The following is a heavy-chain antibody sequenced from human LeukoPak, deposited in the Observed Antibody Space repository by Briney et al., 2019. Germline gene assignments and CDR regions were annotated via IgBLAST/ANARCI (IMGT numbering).Heavy chain of an antibody. CDR3: ARVVDYASRGFDY. V-gene: IGHV4-30-4*08. CDR1: GGSISSGDYY. CDR2: IYYSGST. Sequence: TSQTLSLTCTVSGGSISSGDYYWSWIRQPPGKGLEWIGYIYYSGSTYYNPSLKSRVTISVDTSKNQFSLKLSSVTAADTAVYYCARVVDYASRGFDYWGQGTLVTVSS. J-gene: IGHJ4*02. D-gene: IGHD2-2*01.